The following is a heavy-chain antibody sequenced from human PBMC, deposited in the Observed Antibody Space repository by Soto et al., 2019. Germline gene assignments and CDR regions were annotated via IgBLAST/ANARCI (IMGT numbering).Heavy chain of an antibody. CDR1: GFIFSHRD. J-gene: IGHJ4*02. D-gene: IGHD5-12*01. CDR2: ICPRGITT. Sequence: ETYLVESGGGLGRPGGSLRLSCAASGFIFSHRDMIWARQAPGKGLEWVAYICPRGITTYYADSVKGRFTLSRDNAHNSLYLQMDSLRDDDTAVYYCARVDGPTVETMFFDYWGQGIPVTVSS. CDR3: ARVDGPTVETMFFDY. V-gene: IGHV3-48*02.